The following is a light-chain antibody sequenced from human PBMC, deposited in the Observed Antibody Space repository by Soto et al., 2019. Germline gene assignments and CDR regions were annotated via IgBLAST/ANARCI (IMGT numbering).Light chain of an antibody. CDR2: AAS. J-gene: IGKJ1*01. Sequence: IQITQSPSSLSASLGYRVTITCRASQGIRNDLGWYQQKPGKAPKLLIYAASSLQSGVPSRFSGSGSGTEFTLTISSLQPDDFATYYCQHYNSYSEAFDQGTKVDIK. V-gene: IGKV1-17*01. CDR3: QHYNSYSEA. CDR1: QGIRND.